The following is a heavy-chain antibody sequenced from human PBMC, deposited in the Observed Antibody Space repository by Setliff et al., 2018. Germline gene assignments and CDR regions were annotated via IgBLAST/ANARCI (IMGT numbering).Heavy chain of an antibody. V-gene: IGHV4-61*09. J-gene: IGHJ4*02. D-gene: IGHD1-1*01. CDR1: GGSVGSDFSY. CDR3: ATTGTYRYFDY. Sequence: SETLSLTCTVSGGSVGSDFSYWTWIRQPAGKGPEWIGQIYTTWSTNYNPSLRSRATISLDASKNQFSLRLNSVTASDTAVYYCATTGTYRYFDYWGQGTLVTVS. CDR2: IYTTWST.